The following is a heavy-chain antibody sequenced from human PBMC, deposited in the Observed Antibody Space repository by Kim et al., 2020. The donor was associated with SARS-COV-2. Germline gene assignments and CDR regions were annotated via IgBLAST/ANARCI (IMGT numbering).Heavy chain of an antibody. D-gene: IGHD2-15*01. CDR3: AKDQCSGGSCYCFDY. J-gene: IGHJ4*02. V-gene: IGHV3-30*18. CDR1: GFTFSSYG. Sequence: GGSLRLSCAASGFTFSSYGMHWVRQAPGKGLEWVAVISYDGSNKYYADSVKGRFTISRDNSKNTLYLQMNSLRAEDTAVYYCAKDQCSGGSCYCFDYWGQGTLVTVSS. CDR2: ISYDGSNK.